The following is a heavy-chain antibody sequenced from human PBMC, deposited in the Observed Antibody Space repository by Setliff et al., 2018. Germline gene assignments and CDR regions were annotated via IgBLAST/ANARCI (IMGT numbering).Heavy chain of an antibody. CDR2: ISGYNGNT. Sequence: WASVKVSCKTSGYSLINYGLSWMRQAPGQGLEWVGWISGYNGNTDYAQNLQGRVTMTIDTSTSTAYMELRSLRSDDTAVYYCARVPRLEWLLPTFDSWGQGTLVTVSS. CDR1: GYSLINYG. V-gene: IGHV1-18*01. J-gene: IGHJ4*02. D-gene: IGHD3-3*01. CDR3: ARVPRLEWLLPTFDS.